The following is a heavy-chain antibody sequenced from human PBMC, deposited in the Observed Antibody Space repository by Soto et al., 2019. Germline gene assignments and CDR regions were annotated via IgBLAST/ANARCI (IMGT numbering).Heavy chain of an antibody. CDR2: IYPGGVNI. D-gene: IGHD1-1*01. J-gene: IGHJ5*02. CDR3: ARDQSWHDLVWRFDP. Sequence: ASVKVSCTAIGYSFTSHYMHWVRQAPGQGLEWMGTIYPGGVNIGYAQKFKGRVTMTKDTSTSTVYMELNSLTSEDTAVYYCARDQSWHDLVWRFDPWGQGTLVTSPQ. V-gene: IGHV1-46*03. CDR1: GYSFTSHY.